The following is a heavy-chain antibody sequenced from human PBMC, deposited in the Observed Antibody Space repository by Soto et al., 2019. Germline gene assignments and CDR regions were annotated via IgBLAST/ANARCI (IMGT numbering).Heavy chain of an antibody. CDR1: GFTFSSYV. Sequence: SLRLSCAASGFTFSSYVMRWVRQAPGKGLEWVAVISYDGSNKYYADSVKGRFTISRDNSKNTLYLQMSSLRAVDTATYYCAHCAIYTSTWFYFDYWGQGTLVTVSS. V-gene: IGHV3-30-3*01. D-gene: IGHD6-13*01. CDR2: ISYDGSNK. CDR3: AHCAIYTSTWFYFDY. J-gene: IGHJ4*02.